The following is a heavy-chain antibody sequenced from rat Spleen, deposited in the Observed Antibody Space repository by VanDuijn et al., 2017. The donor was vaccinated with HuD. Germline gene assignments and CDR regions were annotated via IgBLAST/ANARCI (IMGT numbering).Heavy chain of an antibody. CDR2: IWGHGGT. V-gene: IGHV2-47*01. CDR1: GLSLTSNS. CDR3: ARGSAFFDY. D-gene: IGHD3-3*01. J-gene: IGHJ2*01. Sequence: QVQLKESGPGLVQPSQTLSLTCTVSGLSLTSNSVSCIRQPPGKGLEWMGVIWGHGGTDYNSAIKSRLTISRDTSKSQVFLKMNSLQTEDTAMYFCARGSAFFDYWGQGVMVTVSS.